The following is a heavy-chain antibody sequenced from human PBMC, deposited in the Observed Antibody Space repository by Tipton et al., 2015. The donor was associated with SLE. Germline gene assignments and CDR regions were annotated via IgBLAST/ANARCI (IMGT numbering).Heavy chain of an antibody. CDR2: IYHSGST. V-gene: IGHV4-39*07. J-gene: IGHJ6*03. Sequence: TLSLTCTVSGGSISSSSYYWGWIRQPPGKGLEWIGSIYHSGSTYYNPSLKSRVTTSVDTSKNQFSLKLTSMTAADTAVYYCARSVGAGYMDVWGKGTTVTVSS. CDR1: GGSISSSSYY. D-gene: IGHD3-16*01. CDR3: ARSVGAGYMDV.